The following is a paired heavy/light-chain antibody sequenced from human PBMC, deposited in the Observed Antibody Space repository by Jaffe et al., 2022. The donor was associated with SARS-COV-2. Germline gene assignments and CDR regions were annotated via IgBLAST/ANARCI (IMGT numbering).Light chain of an antibody. CDR3: QQYHSTPPT. J-gene: IGKJ1*01. CDR1: QSVLHSSNDQNF. Sequence: DIVMTQSPDSLAVSLGERATINCKSSQSVLHSSNDQNFLAWYQQKPGQSPKLLIYWASTRESGVPDRFSGSGSGTDFTLTISSLQAEDVAVYYCQQYHSTPPTFGQGTKVEIK. V-gene: IGKV4-1*01. CDR2: WAS.
Heavy chain of an antibody. CDR2: VMSKTDGGAT. V-gene: IGHV3-15*01. J-gene: IGHJ4*02. Sequence: EVQLVESGGGLVKPGGSLRLSCAASGFTFSKAWMSWARQAPGKGLEWVGRVMSKTDGGATDYAAPVKGRFSISRDDSKNTLYLQMNSLKTEDTAVYYCGAGCGLTDFDYWGQGTLVTVSS. CDR3: GAGCGLTDFDY. D-gene: IGHD2-21*01. CDR1: GFTFSKAW.